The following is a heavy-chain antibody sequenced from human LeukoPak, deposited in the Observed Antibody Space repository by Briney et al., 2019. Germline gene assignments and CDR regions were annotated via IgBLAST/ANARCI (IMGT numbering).Heavy chain of an antibody. V-gene: IGHV7-4-1*02. Sequence: ASVKVSCKASGYTFTSYAMNWVRQAPGQGLEWMGWINTNTGNPTYAQGFTGRFVFSLDTSVSTAYLQISSLKAEDTAVYYCARDEGRITIFGVVTHFDYWGQGTLVTVSS. J-gene: IGHJ4*02. CDR1: GYTFTSYA. CDR2: INTNTGNP. D-gene: IGHD3-3*01. CDR3: ARDEGRITIFGVVTHFDY.